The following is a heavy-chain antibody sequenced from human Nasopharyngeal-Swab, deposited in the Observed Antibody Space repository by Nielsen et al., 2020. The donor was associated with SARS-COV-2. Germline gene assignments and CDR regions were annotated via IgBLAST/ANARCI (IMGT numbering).Heavy chain of an antibody. V-gene: IGHV4-39*01. D-gene: IGHD3-3*01. J-gene: IGHJ3*02. CDR3: ARHQEFTIFGVVIRGAFDI. CDR2: FSYSGTT. Sequence: SETLSLTCTVSGASISSNSYYWGWIRQSPGKGLEWIGSFSYSGTTYFNPSLKSRVTISVDTSNNQFSVKLSSVTAADTAVYYCARHQEFTIFGVVIRGAFDIWGQGTMVTVSS. CDR1: GASISSNSYY.